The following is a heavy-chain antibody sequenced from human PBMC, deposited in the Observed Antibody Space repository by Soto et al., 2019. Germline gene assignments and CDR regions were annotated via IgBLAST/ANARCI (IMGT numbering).Heavy chain of an antibody. CDR2: IIPIFGTT. J-gene: IGHJ1*01. D-gene: IGHD1-26*01. V-gene: IGHV1-69*13. CDR3: ARIPRYSFPTSDPLDN. Sequence: ASVNVSCKSSGGTFNTYTFSWVRQAPGQGLEWMGSIIPIFGTTHYAQSFQGRLSITADQSSTTTYMELRSLTSHDTALYYCARIPRYSFPTSDPLDNWGQGTLVTVSS. CDR1: GGTFNTYT.